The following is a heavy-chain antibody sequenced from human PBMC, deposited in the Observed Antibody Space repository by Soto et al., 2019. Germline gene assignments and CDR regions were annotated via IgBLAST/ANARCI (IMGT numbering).Heavy chain of an antibody. CDR3: AKGRKSTDKDIAVMLASASSIQH. V-gene: IGHV3-23*01. CDR1: GVTLSVYA. D-gene: IGHD2-15*01. J-gene: IGHJ1*01. CDR2: ISATGATT. Sequence: GRALRLACVDCGVTLSVYARTWVRPARGKGLEWGSVISATGATTYYADSVRGRFTISRDNSKNTLNLQMNDLRVEDTAVIYCAKGRKSTDKDIAVMLASASSIQHWGQGTRVCVPA.